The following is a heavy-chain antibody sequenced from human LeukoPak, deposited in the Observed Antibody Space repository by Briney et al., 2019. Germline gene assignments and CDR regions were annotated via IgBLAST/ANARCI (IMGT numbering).Heavy chain of an antibody. CDR1: GGTFSSYA. J-gene: IGHJ6*03. Sequence: GASVKVSCKASGGTFSSYAISWVRQAPGQGLEWMGGIIPIFGTANYAQKFQGRVTITTDESTSTAYMELSSLRSEDTAVYYCARDLGYSYGYRYYYYYMDVWGKGTTVTVSS. V-gene: IGHV1-69*05. CDR3: ARDLGYSYGYRYYYYYMDV. CDR2: IIPIFGTA. D-gene: IGHD5-18*01.